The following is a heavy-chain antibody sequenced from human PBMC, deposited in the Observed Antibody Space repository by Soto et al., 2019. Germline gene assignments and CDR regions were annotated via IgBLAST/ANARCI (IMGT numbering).Heavy chain of an antibody. CDR2: ISYDGSNK. Sequence: LRLSCAASGFTFSSYAMHWVRQAPGKGLEWVAVISYDGSNKYYADSVKGRFTISRDNSKNTLYLQMNSLRAEDTAVYYCARVRGVVVAANAFDYWGQGTLVTVSS. CDR1: GFTFSSYA. V-gene: IGHV3-30-3*01. J-gene: IGHJ4*02. D-gene: IGHD2-15*01. CDR3: ARVRGVVVAANAFDY.